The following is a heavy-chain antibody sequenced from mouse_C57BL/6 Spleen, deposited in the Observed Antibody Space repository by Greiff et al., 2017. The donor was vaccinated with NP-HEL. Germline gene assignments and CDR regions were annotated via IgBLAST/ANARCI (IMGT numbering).Heavy chain of an antibody. J-gene: IGHJ3*01. CDR2: IHPNSGST. CDR1: GYTFTSYW. V-gene: IGHV1-64*01. CDR3: ASDSSGYWFAY. Sequence: QVQLQQPGAELVKPGASVTLSCKASGYTFTSYWMHWVKQRPGQGLEWIGMIHPNSGSTNYNEKFKSKATLTVDKSSSTAYMQLSSLTSEDSAVYYCASDSSGYWFAYWGQGTLVTVSA. D-gene: IGHD3-2*02.